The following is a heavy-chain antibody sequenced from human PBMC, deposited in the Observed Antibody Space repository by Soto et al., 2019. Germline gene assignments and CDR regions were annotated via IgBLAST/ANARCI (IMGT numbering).Heavy chain of an antibody. D-gene: IGHD5-12*01. CDR2: TYFSSKWYN. J-gene: IGHJ5*02. CDR1: GDSVSSNTAS. Sequence: SQTLSLTCAISGDSVSSNTASWNWIRQSPSRGLEWLGRTYFSSKWYNDYAVSVKSRIIINPDTSNNQFSLQLNSVTPEDTAVYFCAKGDNLGPKTGYAFDPWGQGIMVTVS. V-gene: IGHV6-1*01. CDR3: AKGDNLGPKTGYAFDP.